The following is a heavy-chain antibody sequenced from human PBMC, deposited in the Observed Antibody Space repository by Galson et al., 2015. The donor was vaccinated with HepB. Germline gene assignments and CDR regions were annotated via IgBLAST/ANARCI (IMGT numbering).Heavy chain of an antibody. J-gene: IGHJ4*02. V-gene: IGHV1-3*01. Sequence: SVKVSCKASGYTFTSYAMHWVRQAPGQRLEWMGWINAGNGNTKYSQKFQGRVTITRDTSASTAYMELSSLRSEDTAVYYCARDLTYYYGSGSAYWGQGTLVTVSS. CDR1: GYTFTSYA. D-gene: IGHD3-10*01. CDR3: ARDLTYYYGSGSAY. CDR2: INAGNGNT.